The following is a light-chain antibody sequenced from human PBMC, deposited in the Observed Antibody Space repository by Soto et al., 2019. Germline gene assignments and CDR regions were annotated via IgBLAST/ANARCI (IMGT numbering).Light chain of an antibody. CDR3: QQHHNYPYT. CDR2: DAS. J-gene: IGKJ2*01. Sequence: DIQMTQSPSTLSASVGDRVTITCRASQSISSWLAWYQQKPGKAPKLLIYDASSLESGVPSRFSGSGSGTEFTLTISSLQPEDFATYYCQQHHNYPYTCGQGTKVDIK. V-gene: IGKV1-5*01. CDR1: QSISSW.